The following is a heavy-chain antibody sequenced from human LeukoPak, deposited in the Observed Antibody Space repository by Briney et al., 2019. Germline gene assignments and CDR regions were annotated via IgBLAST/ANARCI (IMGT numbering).Heavy chain of an antibody. D-gene: IGHD1-26*01. Sequence: GGSLRLSCAASGFTFSSYSMNWVRQAPGKGREWVSYISSSSSTIYYADSVKGRFTISRDNAKNSLYLQMNSLRAEDTAVYYCAREWELLFDYWGQGTLVTVSS. CDR2: ISSSSSTI. J-gene: IGHJ4*02. V-gene: IGHV3-48*01. CDR1: GFTFSSYS. CDR3: AREWELLFDY.